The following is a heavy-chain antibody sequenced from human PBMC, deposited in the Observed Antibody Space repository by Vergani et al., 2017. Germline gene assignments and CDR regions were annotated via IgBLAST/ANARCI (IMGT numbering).Heavy chain of an antibody. Sequence: EVQLVESGGGLVQPGGSLRLSCAASGFTFSSYWMSWVRQAPGKGLEWVANIKQDGSEKYYVDSVKGRFTISRDNAKNSLYLQMNSLRAEDTAVYYCARDLASDYYGSGSWVWGWFDPWGQGTLVTVSS. J-gene: IGHJ5*02. CDR2: IKQDGSEK. CDR1: GFTFSSYW. D-gene: IGHD3-10*01. V-gene: IGHV3-7*01. CDR3: ARDLASDYYGSGSWVWGWFDP.